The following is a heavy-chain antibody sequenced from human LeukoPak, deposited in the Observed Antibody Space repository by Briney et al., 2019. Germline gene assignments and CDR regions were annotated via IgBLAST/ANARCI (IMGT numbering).Heavy chain of an antibody. V-gene: IGHV4-61*02. CDR2: IYTSGST. J-gene: IGHJ3*02. Sequence: SETLSLTCTVSGGSISSGSYYWSWIRQPAGKGLEWIGRIYTSGSTNYNPSLKSRVTISVDTSKNQFSLKLSSVTAADTAVYYYARDNSGSYFDAFDIWGQGTMVTVSS. D-gene: IGHD1-26*01. CDR3: ARDNSGSYFDAFDI. CDR1: GGSISSGSYY.